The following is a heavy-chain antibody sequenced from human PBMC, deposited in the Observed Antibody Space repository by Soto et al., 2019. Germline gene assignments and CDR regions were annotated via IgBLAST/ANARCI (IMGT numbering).Heavy chain of an antibody. CDR1: GGSISSGGYY. V-gene: IGHV4-31*03. CDR2: IYYSGST. CDR3: ASSVGNIPASFDY. J-gene: IGHJ4*02. Sequence: SETLSLTCTVSGGSISSGGYYWSWIRQHPGKGLEWIGYIYYSGSTYYNPSLKSRVTISVDTSKNQFSLKLSSATAADTAVYYCASSVGNIPASFDYWGQGTLVTVSS. D-gene: IGHD1-26*01.